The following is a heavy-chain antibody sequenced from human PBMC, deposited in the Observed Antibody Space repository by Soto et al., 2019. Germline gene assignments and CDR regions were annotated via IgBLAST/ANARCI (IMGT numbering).Heavy chain of an antibody. J-gene: IGHJ6*02. Sequence: RLSCVVSGFTFGSHEMNWVRQAPVKVPECVSKISESGGTTSYADSVKGRFTISRDNARDSLYLHMDSLRAEDTAVFYCVRAKQQVLLQVSGIDVWGQGTAVTVSS. CDR1: GFTFGSHE. CDR3: VRAKQQVLLQVSGIDV. V-gene: IGHV3-48*03. CDR2: ISESGGTT. D-gene: IGHD3-22*01.